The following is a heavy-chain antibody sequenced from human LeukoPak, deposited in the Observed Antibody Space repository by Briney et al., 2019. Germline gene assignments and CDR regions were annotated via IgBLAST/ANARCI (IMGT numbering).Heavy chain of an antibody. V-gene: IGHV3-23*01. CDR1: GFTFSSYA. CDR2: ISGSGGST. Sequence: PGGSLRLSCAASGFTFSSYAMSWVRQAPGKGLEWVSAISGSGGSTYYADSVKGRFTISRDNSKNTLYLQMNSLRAEDTAVYYCAKRVDCSGTSRYIPAPINWFDPWGQGTLVTVSS. J-gene: IGHJ5*02. D-gene: IGHD2-2*02. CDR3: AKRVDCSGTSRYIPAPINWFDP.